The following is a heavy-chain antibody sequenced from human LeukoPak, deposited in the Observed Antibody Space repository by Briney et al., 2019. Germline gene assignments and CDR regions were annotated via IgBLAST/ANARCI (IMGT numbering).Heavy chain of an antibody. CDR1: GYTFTGYY. CDR2: INPDSGGT. J-gene: IGHJ4*02. Sequence: ASVKVSCKASGYTFTGYYMHWVRQAPGQGLEWMGWINPDSGGTNFAQKFQGRVTMTRDTSISTAYMELSRLRSDNTAVYYCGRDFRDSLDYWGQGTLVTVSS. V-gene: IGHV1-2*02. CDR3: GRDFRDSLDY.